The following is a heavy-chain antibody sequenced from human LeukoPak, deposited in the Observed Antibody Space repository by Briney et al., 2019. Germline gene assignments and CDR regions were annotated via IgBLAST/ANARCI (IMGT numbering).Heavy chain of an antibody. CDR2: IRYDGSNK. CDR3: AKVRFSDSGRDGLDS. J-gene: IGHJ5*01. D-gene: IGHD5-12*01. V-gene: IGHV3-30*02. CDR1: GFSFSSYG. Sequence: GGSLRLSCAASGFSFSSYGMHWVRQASGRGLEGVAFIRYDGSNKDYADSVKGRFTISRDNSKNTLYLEMNSLRAEDTAVYHCAKVRFSDSGRDGLDSWGQGTLVTVSS.